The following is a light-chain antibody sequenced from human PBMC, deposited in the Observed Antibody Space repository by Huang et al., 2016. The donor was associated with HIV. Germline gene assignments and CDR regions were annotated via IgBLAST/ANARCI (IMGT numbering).Light chain of an antibody. V-gene: IGKV3-15*01. Sequence: EIVMTQSPATLSVSPGERATLSCRASQSVTGNLAWYQHKPGQPPRLLISCASTRAAGAAARFNASGSGTEFTLTINSLQSEDFAVYYCQQYNKWPRTFGPGTKVDVK. CDR3: QQYNKWPRT. CDR2: CAS. CDR1: QSVTGN. J-gene: IGKJ3*01.